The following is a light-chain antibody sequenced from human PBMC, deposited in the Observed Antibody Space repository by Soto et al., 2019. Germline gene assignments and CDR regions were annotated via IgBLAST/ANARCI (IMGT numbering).Light chain of an antibody. J-gene: IGKJ2*01. CDR3: LQDYIYTPT. CDR2: AAS. CDR1: QGIRND. V-gene: IGKV1-6*01. Sequence: AIPMTQSPSSLSASVGDRVTITCRASQGIRNDLGWYQQKPGKAPKLLIYAASSLETGVPSRFSGSGSSTDFTLTISSLQPEDFATYYCLQDYIYTPTFGQGTKLEIK.